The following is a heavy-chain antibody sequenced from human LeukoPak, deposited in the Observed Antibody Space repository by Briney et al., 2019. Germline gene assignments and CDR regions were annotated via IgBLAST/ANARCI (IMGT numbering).Heavy chain of an antibody. Sequence: ASVKVSCKASGYTFTGYYFHWARQAPGQGLEWMGWINPVSGGTVYPQKFQGRVTMTRDTSISTAYMELSRLTSDDTAVYYCARGKTLEGVTIIQSGLDYWGQGTLVTVSS. D-gene: IGHD3-10*01. CDR3: ARGKTLEGVTIIQSGLDY. CDR1: GYTFTGYY. J-gene: IGHJ4*02. V-gene: IGHV1-2*02. CDR2: INPVSGGT.